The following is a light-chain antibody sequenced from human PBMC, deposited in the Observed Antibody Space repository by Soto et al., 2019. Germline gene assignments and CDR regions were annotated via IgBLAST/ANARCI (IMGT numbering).Light chain of an antibody. V-gene: IGKV3-11*01. J-gene: IGKJ5*01. CDR3: QQRSDSIT. Sequence: EIVMTQSPATLSLSPGERATLSCWASHSVTTHLAWFQQRPGQTPRLLIYDASTRAPGIPARFSGRGSGADFTLTISSLEPEDFAVYYCQQRSDSITFGQGTRLEIK. CDR1: HSVTTH. CDR2: DAS.